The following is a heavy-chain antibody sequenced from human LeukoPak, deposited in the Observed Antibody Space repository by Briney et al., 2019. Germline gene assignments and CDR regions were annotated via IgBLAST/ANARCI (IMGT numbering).Heavy chain of an antibody. CDR1: GGTFSSYA. CDR2: IVPIFGTA. Sequence: SSVKVSCKASGGTFSSYAISWVRQAPGQGLEWMGKIVPIFGTANYAQKFQGRVTITTDESTSTAYMELSSLRSEDTAVYYCARGTRLCGGDCELVDPWGQGTLVTVSS. V-gene: IGHV1-69*05. J-gene: IGHJ5*02. D-gene: IGHD2-21*02. CDR3: ARGTRLCGGDCELVDP.